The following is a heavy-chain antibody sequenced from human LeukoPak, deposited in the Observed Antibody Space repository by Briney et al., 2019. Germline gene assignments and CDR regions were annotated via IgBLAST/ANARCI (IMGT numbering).Heavy chain of an antibody. CDR1: GFTFSSYG. J-gene: IGHJ4*02. CDR2: ISYDGSNK. V-gene: IGHV3-30*03. CDR3: ATDGSGSYYPGDY. D-gene: IGHD3-10*01. Sequence: GGSLRLSCAASGFTFSSYGMRWVRQAPGKELEWVAVISYDGSNKYYADSVKGRFTISRDNSKNTLYLQMNSLRAEDTAVYYCATDGSGSYYPGDYWGQGTLVTVSS.